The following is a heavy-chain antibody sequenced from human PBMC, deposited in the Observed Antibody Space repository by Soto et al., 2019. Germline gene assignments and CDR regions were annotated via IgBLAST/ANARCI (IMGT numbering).Heavy chain of an antibody. D-gene: IGHD6-19*01. CDR2: IIPISGTA. CDR1: GGTFSSYA. J-gene: IGHJ4*02. CDR3: ARGGSGWPIDY. V-gene: IGHV1-69*12. Sequence: QVQLVQSGAEVKKPGSSVKVSCKASGGTFSSYAISWVRQAPGQGLEWMGGIIPISGTANYAQKFQGRVTITADDSTRPSYMELSSLRSEDTAVYYRARGGSGWPIDYWGQGTLVTVSS.